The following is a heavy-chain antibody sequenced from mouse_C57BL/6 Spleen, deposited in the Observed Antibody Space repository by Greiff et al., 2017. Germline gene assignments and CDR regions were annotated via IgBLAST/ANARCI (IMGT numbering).Heavy chain of an antibody. V-gene: IGHV1-69*01. J-gene: IGHJ2*01. CDR3: ARRRVPYYFDY. CDR1: GYTFTSYW. CDR2: IDPSDSYT. Sequence: VKLQQPGAELVMPGASVKLSCKASGYTFTSYWMHWVKQRPGQGLEWIGEIDPSDSYTNYNQKFKGKSTLTVDKSSSTAYMQLSSLTSEDSAVYYCARRRVPYYFDYWGQGTTLTVSS. D-gene: IGHD2-14*01.